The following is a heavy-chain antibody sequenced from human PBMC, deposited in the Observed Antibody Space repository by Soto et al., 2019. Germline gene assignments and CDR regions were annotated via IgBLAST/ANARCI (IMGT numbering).Heavy chain of an antibody. J-gene: IGHJ5*02. Sequence: SGPTLVNPTQTLTLTCTFSGFSLTTSEMCVSWIRQPPGKALEWLALIDWNDDKYYSISLKTRLTISKDTSKNQVVLTMTNMDPVDTATYYCARSTTVSARRNWFDPWGQGTLVTVSS. CDR2: IDWNDDK. CDR1: GFSLTTSEMC. V-gene: IGHV2-70*01. CDR3: ARSTTVSARRNWFDP. D-gene: IGHD4-17*01.